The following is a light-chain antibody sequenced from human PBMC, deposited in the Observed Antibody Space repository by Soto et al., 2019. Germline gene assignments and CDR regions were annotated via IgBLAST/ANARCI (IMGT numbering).Light chain of an antibody. CDR1: QSVSSTY. Sequence: EILFTQSPATLSLSPGERATLSCRASQSVSSTYLAWYQQKPGQAPRLLIYGASSRASGIPDRFSGSGSGTDFNLTISRLDTEDFAVYYCQQYGRSSLTVGPGTKVDIK. CDR3: QQYGRSSLT. J-gene: IGKJ3*01. CDR2: GAS. V-gene: IGKV3-20*01.